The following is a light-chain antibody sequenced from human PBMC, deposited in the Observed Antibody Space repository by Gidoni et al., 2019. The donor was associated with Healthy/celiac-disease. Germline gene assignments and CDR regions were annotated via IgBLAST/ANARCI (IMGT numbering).Light chain of an antibody. J-gene: IGKJ3*01. CDR2: DAS. Sequence: ELVLTQSPATLSLSPGERATLSCRASQSVSSYLAWYQQKPGQAPRLLIYDASNRATGIPARFSGIESGTDFTLTISSLGPEDFAVYYCQQRSNWPPTFGPGTKVDIK. CDR1: QSVSSY. V-gene: IGKV3-11*01. CDR3: QQRSNWPPT.